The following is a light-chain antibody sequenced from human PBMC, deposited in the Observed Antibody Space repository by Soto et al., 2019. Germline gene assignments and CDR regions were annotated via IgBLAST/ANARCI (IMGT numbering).Light chain of an antibody. CDR3: GAWDESLNGYV. Sequence: QSVLTQPPSVSGAPGQRVTISCTGNSSNIGSPFDVHWYQHLPGTAPRLLIYANNNRPSGVPDRFSGSKSGTSASLAITGLQGDDEADYYCGAWDESLNGYVFGTGTKLTVL. J-gene: IGLJ1*01. CDR2: ANN. CDR1: SSNIGSPFD. V-gene: IGLV1-40*01.